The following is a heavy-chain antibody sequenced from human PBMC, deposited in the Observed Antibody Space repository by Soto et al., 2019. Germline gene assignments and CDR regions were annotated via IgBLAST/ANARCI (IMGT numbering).Heavy chain of an antibody. CDR2: ISHSGST. D-gene: IGHD3-10*01. CDR1: GADINSGGFT. J-gene: IGHJ4*02. V-gene: IGHV4-31*03. CDR3: ARAYYGSGSYYNEQTGLPFDY. Sequence: SETLSLTCSVSGADINSGGFTRTWIRQHAGKGLEWLGYISHSGSTDYNPSLKSRLTISVDTSKNQFSLKLSSVAAADTAVYYCARAYYGSGSYYNEQTGLPFDYWGQGTLVTISS.